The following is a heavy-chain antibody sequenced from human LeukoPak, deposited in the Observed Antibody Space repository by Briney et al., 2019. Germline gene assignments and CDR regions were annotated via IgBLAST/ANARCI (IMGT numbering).Heavy chain of an antibody. Sequence: SETLSLTCAVYGGSFSGYYWSWIRQPPGKGLEWIGEINHSGSTNYNPSLKSRVTISVDTSKNQFSLKLSSVTAADTAVYYCARVGLRGSYRYDYWGQGTLVTVSS. CDR3: ARVGLRGSYRYDY. V-gene: IGHV4-34*01. CDR2: INHSGST. D-gene: IGHD3-16*02. J-gene: IGHJ4*02. CDR1: GGSFSGYY.